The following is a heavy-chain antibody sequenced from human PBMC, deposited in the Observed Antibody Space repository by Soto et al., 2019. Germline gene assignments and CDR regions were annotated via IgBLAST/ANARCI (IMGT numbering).Heavy chain of an antibody. Sequence: AGGSLRLSCAASGFIFSNYAMSWVRQAPGRGLEWVSAISGSGATTYYPDSVKGRFTISRDNSKNTLYLQMNNLRADDTAVYYCTKGGIPRRYNIPKVDFDYWGQGSLVTVYS. CDR1: GFIFSNYA. CDR2: ISGSGATT. D-gene: IGHD1-1*01. CDR3: TKGGIPRRYNIPKVDFDY. V-gene: IGHV3-23*01. J-gene: IGHJ4*02.